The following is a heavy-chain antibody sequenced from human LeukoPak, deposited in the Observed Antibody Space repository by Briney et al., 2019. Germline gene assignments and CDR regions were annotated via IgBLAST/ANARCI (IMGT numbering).Heavy chain of an antibody. Sequence: ASVKVSCKASGDTFSSYAISWVRQAPGQGLEWMGGIIPIFGTANYAQKFQGRVTITADESTSTAYMELSSLRSEDTAVYYCASSNPELLQPFDYWGQGTLVTVSS. CDR1: GDTFSSYA. CDR3: ASSNPELLQPFDY. J-gene: IGHJ4*02. D-gene: IGHD1-26*01. CDR2: IIPIFGTA. V-gene: IGHV1-69*13.